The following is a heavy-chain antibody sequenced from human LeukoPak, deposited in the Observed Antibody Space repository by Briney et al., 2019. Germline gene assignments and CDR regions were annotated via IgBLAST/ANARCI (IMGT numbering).Heavy chain of an antibody. D-gene: IGHD3-3*01. V-gene: IGHV3-33*01. J-gene: IGHJ6*02. CDR1: GFTFSSYG. CDR3: ARGFLEWLYGMDV. Sequence: GGSLRLSCAASGFTFSSYGMHWVRQAPGKGLEWVAVIWYDGSNKYYADSVKGRFTISRDNSKNTLYLQMNSLRAEDTAVYYCARGFLEWLYGMDVWGQGTTVTVSS. CDR2: IWYDGSNK.